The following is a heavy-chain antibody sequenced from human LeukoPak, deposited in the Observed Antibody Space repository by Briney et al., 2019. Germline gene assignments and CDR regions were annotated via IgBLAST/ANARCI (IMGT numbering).Heavy chain of an antibody. V-gene: IGHV1-69*05. Sequence: SVKVSCKASGGTFSSYAISWVRQAPGQGLEWMGRIIPIFGTANYAQKFQGRVTITTDESTSTAYMELSSLRSEDTAVYYCASHHYYDSSGYPGFDYWGQGTLVTVSS. J-gene: IGHJ4*02. CDR3: ASHHYYDSSGYPGFDY. D-gene: IGHD3-22*01. CDR2: IIPIFGTA. CDR1: GGTFSSYA.